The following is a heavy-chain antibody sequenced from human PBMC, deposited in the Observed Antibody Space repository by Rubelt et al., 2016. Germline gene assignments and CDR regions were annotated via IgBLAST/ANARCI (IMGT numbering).Heavy chain of an antibody. D-gene: IGHD4-17*01. Sequence: QVQLVQSGGEVKKPGASVKVSCKASGYTFTNYGISWVRQAPGQGLEWMGWISGSKGNKNMDRGSRGRVTGTTDTSTSTVYMELRSLRSDDTAVYYCVRDKPTEYYFDYWGQGTLVTVSS. V-gene: IGHV1-18*01. CDR3: VRDKPTEYYFDY. J-gene: IGHJ4*02. CDR2: ISGSKGNK. CDR1: GYTFTNYG.